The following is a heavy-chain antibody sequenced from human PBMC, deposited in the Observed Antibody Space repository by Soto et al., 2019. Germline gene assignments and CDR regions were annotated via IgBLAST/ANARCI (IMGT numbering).Heavy chain of an antibody. J-gene: IGHJ4*02. V-gene: IGHV3-15*01. CDR2: IKSKTNGGTT. CDR3: TTLYDSSGRDY. Sequence: EVQLVESGGGLVKPGGSLGLSCAASGFTFTNAYMSWVRQAPGKGLEWVGHIKSKTNGGTTDCTAPVKGRFIISRDDSKNTVYLQMNSLKTEDTAVYYCTTLYDSSGRDYWGQGTLVTVSS. CDR1: GFTFTNAY. D-gene: IGHD3-22*01.